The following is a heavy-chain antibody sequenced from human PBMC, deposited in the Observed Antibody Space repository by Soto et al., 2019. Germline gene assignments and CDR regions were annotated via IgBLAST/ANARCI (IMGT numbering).Heavy chain of an antibody. CDR3: ARGRSASSDFDS. D-gene: IGHD3-10*01. Sequence: EVQLVESGGGLVQPGGSQRLSCAASGFTVSTYYMNWVRQAPGEGLEWVSVVYSGGTTYYADSVRGRFTISRDNSKSTLFLQMNSLRAEDTAVYYCARGRSASSDFDSWGQGTLVTVSS. CDR2: VYSGGTT. CDR1: GFTVSTYY. J-gene: IGHJ4*02. V-gene: IGHV3-66*01.